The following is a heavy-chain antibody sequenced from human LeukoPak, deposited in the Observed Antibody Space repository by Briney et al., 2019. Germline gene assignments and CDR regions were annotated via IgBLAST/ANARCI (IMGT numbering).Heavy chain of an antibody. CDR2: IYYSGST. CDR1: GGSISSSSYY. CDR3: VNSGIAAADDYFDY. Sequence: SETLSLTCTVSGGSISSSSYYWGWIRQPPGKGLEWIGSIYYSGSTYYNPSLKSRVTISVDTSKNQFSLKLSSVTAADTAVYYCVNSGIAAADDYFDYWGQGTLVTVSS. V-gene: IGHV4-39*07. J-gene: IGHJ4*02. D-gene: IGHD6-13*01.